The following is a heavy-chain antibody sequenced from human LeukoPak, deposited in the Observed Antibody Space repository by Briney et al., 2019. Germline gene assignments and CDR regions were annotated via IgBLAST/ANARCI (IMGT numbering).Heavy chain of an antibody. V-gene: IGHV3-21*01. J-gene: IGHJ6*04. D-gene: IGHD3-10*02. CDR3: AELGITMIGGV. CDR2: ISSSSSYI. CDR1: GFTFSSCS. Sequence: GGSLRLSCAASGFTFSSCSMNWVRQAPGKGLEWVSAISSSSSYIYHADPVKGRFTISRDNAKKSLYLQMNSLRAEDTAVYYCAELGITMIGGVWGKGTTVTISS.